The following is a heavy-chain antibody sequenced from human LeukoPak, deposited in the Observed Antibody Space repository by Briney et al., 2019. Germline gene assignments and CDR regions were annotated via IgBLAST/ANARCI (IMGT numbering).Heavy chain of an antibody. CDR1: GGSFSGYY. D-gene: IGHD3-9*01. CDR2: INHSGST. CDR3: ARGVSRYYDILTGYVYYYYMDV. Sequence: SETLSLTCAVSGGSFSGYYWSWIRQPPGKGLEWIGEINHSGSTNYNPSLKSRVTISVDTSKSQFSLKLSSVTAADTAVYYCARGVSRYYDILTGYVYYYYMDVWGKGTTVTVSS. V-gene: IGHV4-34*01. J-gene: IGHJ6*03.